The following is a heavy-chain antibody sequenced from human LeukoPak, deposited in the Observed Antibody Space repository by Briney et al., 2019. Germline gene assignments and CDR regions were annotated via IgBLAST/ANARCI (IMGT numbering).Heavy chain of an antibody. CDR2: INPNRGGT. Sequence: ASVKVSCKASGYTFTAYYTHWVRQAPGQGLEWMGWINPNRGGTSYAQKFQGRVTMTRDTSISTAYMELSSLRSDDTAVYYCARGNFYGDYFDYWGQGTLVTVSS. D-gene: IGHD4-17*01. CDR3: ARGNFYGDYFDY. V-gene: IGHV1-2*02. J-gene: IGHJ4*02. CDR1: GYTFTAYY.